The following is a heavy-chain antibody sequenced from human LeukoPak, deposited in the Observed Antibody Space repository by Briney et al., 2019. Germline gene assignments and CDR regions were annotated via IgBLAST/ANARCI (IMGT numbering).Heavy chain of an antibody. CDR2: ISGHNGNT. CDR1: GYSFNKFG. D-gene: IGHD4-17*01. Sequence: ASVKVSCKASGYSFNKFGISWVRQAPGRGLEWMGWISGHNGNTDSAQKFQDRVTMSTDNSMSTAYLELRSLRSDDTAVYFCVRVGSAYGDPLEFDFWGQETLVTVSS. CDR3: VRVGSAYGDPLEFDF. J-gene: IGHJ4*02. V-gene: IGHV1-18*01.